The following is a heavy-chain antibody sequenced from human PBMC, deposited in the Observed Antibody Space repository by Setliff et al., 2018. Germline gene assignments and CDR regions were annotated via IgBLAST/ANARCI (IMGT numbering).Heavy chain of an antibody. CDR3: ARTPAAGTGDAFDI. D-gene: IGHD6-13*01. J-gene: IGHJ3*02. CDR2: ISNSGST. V-gene: IGHV4-30-4*08. CDR1: GGSGDYY. Sequence: SETLSLTCTVSGGSGDYYWSWIRQPPGKGLEWIGYISNSGSTYYKSSLKSRLTISIDTSESQFSLKLGSATAADTAMYYCARTPAAGTGDAFDIWGQGTMVTVSS.